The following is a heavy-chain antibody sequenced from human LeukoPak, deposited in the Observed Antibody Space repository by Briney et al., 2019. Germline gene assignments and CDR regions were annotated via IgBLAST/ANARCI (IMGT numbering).Heavy chain of an antibody. Sequence: PSETLSLTCTVSGGSINTNNYYWGWIRQPPGKGLEWIGSIYYSGSTFYNPSLKSRITISVDTSKKQFSLKVKSVTAADTAVYYCARKPTYYYGSGSYYYYYMDVWGKGTTVTISS. CDR1: GGSINTNNYY. CDR2: IYYSGST. V-gene: IGHV4-39*01. D-gene: IGHD3-10*01. CDR3: ARKPTYYYGSGSYYYYYMDV. J-gene: IGHJ6*03.